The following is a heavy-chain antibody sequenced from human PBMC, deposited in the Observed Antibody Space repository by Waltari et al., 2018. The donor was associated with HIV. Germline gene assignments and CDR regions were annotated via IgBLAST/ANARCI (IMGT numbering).Heavy chain of an antibody. CDR2: IWYDGSKK. Sequence: QVQLVESGGGVVQPAKSLRLSCAASGFTFNNYGMVWVRQAPGKGLECVAVIWYDGSKKYYEDSVKGRFTISKDNSKNTLHLQMNSLRAEDTAVYYCARVTGNTEGSWFDPWGQGTLVTVSS. V-gene: IGHV3-33*01. D-gene: IGHD1-7*01. CDR1: GFTFNNYG. J-gene: IGHJ5*02. CDR3: ARVTGNTEGSWFDP.